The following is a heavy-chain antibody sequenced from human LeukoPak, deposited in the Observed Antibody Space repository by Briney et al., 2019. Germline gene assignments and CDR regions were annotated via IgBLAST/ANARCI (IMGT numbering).Heavy chain of an antibody. CDR3: ARYDSSGFYLGKVDY. V-gene: IGHV4-34*01. J-gene: IGHJ4*02. CDR1: GGSFSGYY. CDR2: INHSGST. Sequence: SETLSLTCAVYGGSFSGYYWSWIRQPPGKGLEWIGEINHSGSTNYNPSLKSRVTISIDTSKNQFSLKLNSVTAADTAVYYCARYDSSGFYLGKVDYWGQGTLVTVSS. D-gene: IGHD3-22*01.